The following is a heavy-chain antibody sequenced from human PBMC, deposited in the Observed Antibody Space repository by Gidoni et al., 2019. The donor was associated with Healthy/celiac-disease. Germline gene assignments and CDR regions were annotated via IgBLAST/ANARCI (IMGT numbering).Heavy chain of an antibody. J-gene: IGHJ4*02. CDR3: AKGCRLLPYHCTGGVCSSSGVDY. CDR2: ISGSGGST. V-gene: IGHV3-23*01. CDR1: GFTFSSYA. Sequence: EVQLLESGGGLVQPGGSLRLSCAASGFTFSSYAMSWVRQAPGKGLEWVSAISGSGGSTYYADSVKGRFTISRDNSKNTLYLQMNSLRAEDTAVYYCAKGCRLLPYHCTGGVCSSSGVDYWGQGTLVTVSS. D-gene: IGHD2-8*02.